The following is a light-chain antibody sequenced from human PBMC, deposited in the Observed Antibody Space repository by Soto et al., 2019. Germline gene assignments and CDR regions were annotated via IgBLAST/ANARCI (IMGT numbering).Light chain of an antibody. CDR2: GAS. CDR1: ARISSNF. V-gene: IGKV3-20*01. J-gene: IGKJ3*01. CDR3: QQYCTSPFT. Sequence: VLTQSPGTLSLSPGERATLSCRASARISSNFLAWYQQRPGQAPRRLIYGASTRASGIPHRFSDSGSGTDFALTISRQETEDFAVYYCQQYCTSPFTFGPGTTVEIK.